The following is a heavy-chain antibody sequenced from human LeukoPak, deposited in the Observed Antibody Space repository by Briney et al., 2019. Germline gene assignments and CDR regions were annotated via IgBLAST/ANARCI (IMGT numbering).Heavy chain of an antibody. D-gene: IGHD3-10*01. CDR2: IYYSGST. J-gene: IGHJ4*02. CDR1: GGSITSSSYY. V-gene: IGHV4-39*07. CDR3: ARSSTRSGVDFDY. Sequence: PSETLSLTCTVSGGSITSSSYYSGWFRQPPGKGLEWIGTIYYSGSTYYNPPLKSRVTISVDKSKNQLSLKVSSVTAADTAVYYCARSSTRSGVDFDYWGQGTLVTVSS.